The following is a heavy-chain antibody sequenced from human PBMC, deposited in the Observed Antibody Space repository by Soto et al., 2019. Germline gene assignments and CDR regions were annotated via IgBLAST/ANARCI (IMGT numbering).Heavy chain of an antibody. D-gene: IGHD2-15*01. J-gene: IGHJ5*02. Sequence: LKISCKGSGYSFTSYWISWVRQMPGKGLEWMGIIYPGDSDTRYSPSFQGQVTISADKSISTAYLQWSSLKASDTAMYYCARIRYCSGGSCLTNWFDPWDQGTLVTVSS. V-gene: IGHV5-51*01. CDR3: ARIRYCSGGSCLTNWFDP. CDR1: GYSFTSYW. CDR2: IYPGDSDT.